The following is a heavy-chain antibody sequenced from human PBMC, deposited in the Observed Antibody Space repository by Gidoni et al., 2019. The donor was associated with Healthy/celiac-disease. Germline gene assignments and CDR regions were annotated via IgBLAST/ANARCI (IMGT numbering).Heavy chain of an antibody. Sequence: QVQLQEAGTGLVQPSQTVSLTCTVPGGSISSGGYYWSWIRQHPGKGLELIGYIYYRGSTYYNPSLKSRVTISVDTSKYQFSLKLSSVTAADTAVYYFARGGGDFDYWGQGTLVTVSS. D-gene: IGHD2-15*01. CDR3: ARGGGDFDY. CDR1: GGSISSGGYY. V-gene: IGHV4-31*03. J-gene: IGHJ4*02. CDR2: IYYRGST.